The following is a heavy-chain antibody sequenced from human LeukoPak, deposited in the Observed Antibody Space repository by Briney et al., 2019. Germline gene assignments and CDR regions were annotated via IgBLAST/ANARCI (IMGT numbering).Heavy chain of an antibody. V-gene: IGHV5-51*01. CDR3: ARTVSVATSVADY. CDR1: GYSCTSYW. Sequence: GESLKISCRGSGYSCTSYWIGWVRQMPGKGLEWMGIIYPGDSDTRYSPSFQGQVTISADKSISTAYLQWSSLKASDTAVYYCARTVSVATSVADYWGQGTLVTVSS. J-gene: IGHJ4*02. D-gene: IGHD4-17*01. CDR2: IYPGDSDT.